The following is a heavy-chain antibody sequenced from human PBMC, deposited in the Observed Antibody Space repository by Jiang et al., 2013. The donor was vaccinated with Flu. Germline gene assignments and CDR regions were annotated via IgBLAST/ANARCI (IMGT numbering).Heavy chain of an antibody. CDR3: ARGRGGGSSLDY. CDR1: GFTFRNYG. Sequence: LLESGGGVVXPGGSLRLSCAASGFTFRNYGMHWVRQAPGKGLEWVAVIWYDGSNENYADSVKGRFTISRDNSKDTLFLQMNSLRAEDTAIYYCARGRGGGSSLDYWGQGTLVTVSS. V-gene: IGHV3-33*01. D-gene: IGHD2-15*01. CDR2: IWYDGSNE. J-gene: IGHJ4*02.